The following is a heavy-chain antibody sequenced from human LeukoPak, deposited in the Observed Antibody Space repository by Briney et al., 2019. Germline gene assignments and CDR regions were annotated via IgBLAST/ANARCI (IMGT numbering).Heavy chain of an antibody. CDR3: ARGGGQRDKRGKGDY. CDR2: INPSGGST. J-gene: IGHJ4*02. V-gene: IGHV1-46*01. D-gene: IGHD3-10*01. CDR1: GYTFTSYY. Sequence: ASVKVSCKASGYTFTSYYMHWVRQAPGQGLEWMGIINPSGGSTSYAQKFQGRVTMTRDTSTSTVYMELSSLRSGDTAVYYCARGGGQRDKRGKGDYWGQGTLVTVSS.